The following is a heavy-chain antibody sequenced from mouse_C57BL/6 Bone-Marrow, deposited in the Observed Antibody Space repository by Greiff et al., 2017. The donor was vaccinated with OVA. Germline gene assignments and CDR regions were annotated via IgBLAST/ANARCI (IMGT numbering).Heavy chain of an antibody. CDR2: IDPSDSYT. CDR1: GYTFTSYW. J-gene: IGHJ1*03. D-gene: IGHD2-3*01. V-gene: IGHV1-59*01. CDR3: AREWLLPWYFDV. Sequence: QVQLQQPGAELVRPGTSVKLSCKASGYTFTSYWMHWVKQRPGQGLEWLGVIDPSDSYTNYNQKFKGKATLTVDTSSSTAYMQLSSLTSEDSAVYYCAREWLLPWYFDVWGTGTTVTVSS.